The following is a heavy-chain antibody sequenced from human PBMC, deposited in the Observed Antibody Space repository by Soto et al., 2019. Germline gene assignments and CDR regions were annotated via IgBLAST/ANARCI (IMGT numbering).Heavy chain of an antibody. J-gene: IGHJ6*02. CDR1: RYTFTSYG. CDR2: TIPALGKT. Sequence: ASVKVSCKASRYTFTSYGISWVRQTPGQGLEWMGGTIPALGKTHYIEKFQGRVTITVDDATRTVYMEVRDLTSEDTAISYCARGPFRPSAMDVWGQGTTVTVSS. D-gene: IGHD3-10*01. V-gene: IGHV1-18*04. CDR3: ARGPFRPSAMDV.